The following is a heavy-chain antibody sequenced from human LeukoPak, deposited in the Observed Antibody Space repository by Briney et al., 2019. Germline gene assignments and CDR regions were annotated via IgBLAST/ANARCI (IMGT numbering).Heavy chain of an antibody. Sequence: SETLSLTCTVSGGSTNSYFWSWIRQPAGKGLEWIGRIDSSGNTNYNPSLRSRVIMSADTSKNHFSLKLSSVTAADTAVYYCARDRNWLQGGGTDYWGQGTLATVSS. V-gene: IGHV4-4*07. CDR2: IDSSGNT. J-gene: IGHJ4*02. CDR1: GGSTNSYF. D-gene: IGHD5-24*01. CDR3: ARDRNWLQGGGTDY.